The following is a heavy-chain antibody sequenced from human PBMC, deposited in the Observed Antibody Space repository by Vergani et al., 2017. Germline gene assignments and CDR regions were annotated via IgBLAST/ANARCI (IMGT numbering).Heavy chain of an antibody. D-gene: IGHD5-18*01. CDR2: IYTSGST. V-gene: IGHV4-61*02. CDR1: GGSISSGSYY. CDR3: ARARGGYSYGYGMDV. Sequence: QVQLQESGPGLVKPSQTLSLTCTVSGGSISSGSYYWSWIRQPAGKGLEWIGRIYTSGSTNYNPSLKSRVTISVDTSKNQFSLKRSSVTAADTAVYYCARARGGYSYGYGMDVWGQGTTVTVSS. J-gene: IGHJ6*02.